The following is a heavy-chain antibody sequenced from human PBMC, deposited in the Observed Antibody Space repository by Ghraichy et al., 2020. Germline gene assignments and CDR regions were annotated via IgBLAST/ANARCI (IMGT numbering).Heavy chain of an antibody. CDR2: INHSGST. CDR1: GGSFSGYY. Sequence: SETLSLTCAVYGGSFSGYYWSWIRQPPGKGLEWIGEINHSGSTNYNPSLKSRVTISVDTSKNQFSLKLSSVTAADTAVYYCARLSPIAVAPDTSGVDPWGQGTLVTVSS. D-gene: IGHD6-19*01. CDR3: ARLSPIAVAPDTSGVDP. V-gene: IGHV4-34*01. J-gene: IGHJ5*02.